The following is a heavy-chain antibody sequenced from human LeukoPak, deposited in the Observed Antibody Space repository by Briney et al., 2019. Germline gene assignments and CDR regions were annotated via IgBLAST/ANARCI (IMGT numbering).Heavy chain of an antibody. V-gene: IGHV1-2*02. D-gene: IGHD3-22*01. CDR2: INPNSGGT. Sequence: ASVKVSCKASGYTFTGYYMHWVRQAPGQELEWMGWINPNSGGTNYAQKFQGRVTMTRDTSISTAYMELGRLRSDDTAVYYCARDMYYYDSSGCLDYWGQGTLVTVSS. CDR3: ARDMYYYDSSGCLDY. CDR1: GYTFTGYY. J-gene: IGHJ4*02.